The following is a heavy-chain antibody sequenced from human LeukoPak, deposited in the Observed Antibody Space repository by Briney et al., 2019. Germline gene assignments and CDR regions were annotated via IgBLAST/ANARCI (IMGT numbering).Heavy chain of an antibody. D-gene: IGHD3-22*01. J-gene: IGHJ3*02. Sequence: SETLSLTCAVYGGSFSGYYWSWIRQPPGKGLEWIGEINHGGSTNYNPSLKSRVTISVDTSKNQFSLKLSSVTAADTAVYYCAREATPYYYHKDDAFDIWGQGTMVTVSS. CDR1: GGSFSGYY. CDR3: AREATPYYYHKDDAFDI. V-gene: IGHV4-34*01. CDR2: INHGGST.